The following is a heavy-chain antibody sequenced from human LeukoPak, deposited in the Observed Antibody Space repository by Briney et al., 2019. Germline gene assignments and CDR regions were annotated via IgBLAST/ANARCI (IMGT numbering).Heavy chain of an antibody. Sequence: ASVKVSCKASGYTFTGYYMHWVRQAPGQGLEWMGWINPNSGGTNYAQKFQGRVTMTRDTSISTAYMKLSRLRSDDTAVYYCARDPRYSSSSPYYFDYWGQGTLVTVSS. D-gene: IGHD6-6*01. CDR2: INPNSGGT. CDR3: ARDPRYSSSSPYYFDY. V-gene: IGHV1-2*02. CDR1: GYTFTGYY. J-gene: IGHJ4*02.